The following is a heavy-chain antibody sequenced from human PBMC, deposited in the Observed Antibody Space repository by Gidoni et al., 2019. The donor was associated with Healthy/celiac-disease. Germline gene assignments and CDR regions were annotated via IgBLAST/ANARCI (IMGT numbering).Heavy chain of an antibody. CDR1: GGSISSGDYY. V-gene: IGHV4-30-4*01. CDR2: IYYSGST. J-gene: IGHJ4*02. D-gene: IGHD3-16*02. CDR3: ASLPGGLHLGELSLGDY. Sequence: QVQLQESGPGLVKPSQTLSLTCTVSGGSISSGDYYWSWIRQPPGKGLEWIGYIYYSGSTYYNPSLKSRVTISVDTSKNQFSLKLSSVTAADTAVYYCASLPGGLHLGELSLGDYWGQGTLVTVSS.